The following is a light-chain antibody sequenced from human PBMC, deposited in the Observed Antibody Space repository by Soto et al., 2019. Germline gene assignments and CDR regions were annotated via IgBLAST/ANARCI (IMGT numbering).Light chain of an antibody. Sequence: DMQMTQSPSSLSASVGDRVTITCRASQSISHFLNWYQQKPGKAPRLLIYAASSLQGGVPSRFSGSGSGTDFTLTISSLQPEDSATYYCQQSYNTVSFGGGTMVDIK. CDR3: QQSYNTVS. J-gene: IGKJ4*01. CDR2: AAS. V-gene: IGKV1-39*01. CDR1: QSISHF.